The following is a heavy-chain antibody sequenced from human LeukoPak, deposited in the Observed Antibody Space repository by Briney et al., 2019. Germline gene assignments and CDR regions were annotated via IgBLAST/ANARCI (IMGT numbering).Heavy chain of an antibody. D-gene: IGHD3-16*01. J-gene: IGHJ3*02. Sequence: PSETLSLTCAVYGGSFSGYYWSWIRQPPGKGLEWIGEINHSGSTNYNPSLKSRVTISVDTSKNQFSLKLSSVTAADTAVYYCARLLGGDDAFDIWGQGTMVTVSS. CDR2: INHSGST. CDR3: ARLLGGDDAFDI. V-gene: IGHV4-34*01. CDR1: GGSFSGYY.